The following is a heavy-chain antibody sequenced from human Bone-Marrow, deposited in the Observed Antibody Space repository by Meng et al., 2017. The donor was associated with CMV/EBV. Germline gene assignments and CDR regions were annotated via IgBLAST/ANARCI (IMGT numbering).Heavy chain of an antibody. J-gene: IGHJ3*02. CDR1: GFTFSSYW. CDR3: ARDLGSAFDI. D-gene: IGHD2-15*01. CDR2: IKQDGSEK. V-gene: IGHV3-7*01. Sequence: GESLKISCAASGFTFSSYWMSWVRQAPGKGLEWVANIKQDGSEKYYVDSVKGRFTISRDNAKNSLYLQMNSLRAEDTAVYYCARDLGSAFDIWGQGTMVTGSS.